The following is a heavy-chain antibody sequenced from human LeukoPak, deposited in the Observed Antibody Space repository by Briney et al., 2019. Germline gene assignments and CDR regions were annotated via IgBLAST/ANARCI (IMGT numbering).Heavy chain of an antibody. CDR2: ISSGSDTL. D-gene: IGHD3-10*01. J-gene: IGHJ4*02. Sequence: GGSLRLSCAASGFNFSLYSMNWVRQAPGKGLEWISYISSGSDTLYYAEAVKGRFTVSRDNAKNSLYLQMNSLRAEDSAVYYCAKAYYYGSGSNYKHFDNWGQGTLVTVSS. CDR1: GFNFSLYS. V-gene: IGHV3-48*01. CDR3: AKAYYYGSGSNYKHFDN.